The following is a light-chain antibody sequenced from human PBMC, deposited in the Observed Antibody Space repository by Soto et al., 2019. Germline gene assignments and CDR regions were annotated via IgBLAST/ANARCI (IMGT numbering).Light chain of an antibody. V-gene: IGLV2-11*01. CDR1: SSDVGGYNY. Sequence: QSALTQPRSVSGSPGQSITISCTGTSSDVGGYNYVSWYRQHPAKAPKLMTYDVSKRPSGVPDRFSGSKSGNTASLTISGLQAEDEADYYCCSYAGSYTHYVFGTGTKLTVL. CDR2: DVS. J-gene: IGLJ1*01. CDR3: CSYAGSYTHYV.